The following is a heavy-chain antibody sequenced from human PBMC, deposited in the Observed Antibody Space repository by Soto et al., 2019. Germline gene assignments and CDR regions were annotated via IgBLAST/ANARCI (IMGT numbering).Heavy chain of an antibody. J-gene: IGHJ4*02. CDR2: IFPGDSDT. CDR3: AIGVIIGTPPDY. D-gene: IGHD1-7*01. CDR1: GYNFGAYW. V-gene: IGHV5-51*01. Sequence: GESLKISCQGSGYNFGAYWIGWVRQMPGKGLELMGIIFPGDSDTRYRPSFQGQVTISVDKSINSAYLDLTSLKASDTAMYFCAIGVIIGTPPDYWGQGTQVTVSS.